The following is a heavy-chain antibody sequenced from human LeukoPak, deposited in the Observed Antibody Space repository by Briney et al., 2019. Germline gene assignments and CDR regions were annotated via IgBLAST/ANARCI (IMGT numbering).Heavy chain of an antibody. CDR3: ARHSGWYETHFDY. J-gene: IGHJ4*02. CDR2: IYYSGST. V-gene: IGHV4-59*08. Sequence: SETLSLTCTVSGGSISSYYWSWIRQPPGKGLEWIGYIYYSGSTNYNPSLKSRVTMSADTSKNQFSLKLSSVTAADTAVYYCARHSGWYETHFDYWGQGTLVTVSS. CDR1: GGSISSYY. D-gene: IGHD6-19*01.